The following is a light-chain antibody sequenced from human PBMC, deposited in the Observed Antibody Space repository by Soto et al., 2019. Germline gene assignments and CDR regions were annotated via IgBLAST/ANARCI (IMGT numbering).Light chain of an antibody. CDR1: QSIYSRY. CDR2: GAS. V-gene: IGKV3-20*01. CDR3: HHYGDSPPET. J-gene: IGKJ1*01. Sequence: EIVLTQSPGTLSSSPGERATLSCRASQSIYSRYLAWYQQRPGQPPRLLIYGASTRATGISDRFSGSGSGTDFTLTISRLEPEDFAVYYCHHYGDSPPETFGQGTRVEIK.